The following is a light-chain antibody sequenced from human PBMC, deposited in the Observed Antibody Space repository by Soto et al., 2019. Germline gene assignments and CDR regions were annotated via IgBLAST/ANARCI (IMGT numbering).Light chain of an antibody. V-gene: IGKV3-15*01. CDR1: QSVSSN. CDR2: GAS. J-gene: IGKJ3*01. CDR3: QQYNNGPPFP. Sequence: EIVMTQSPATLSVSPGERATLSCRASQSVSSNLAWYQQKPDQAPRLIIYGASPRATGIPARFSGSGSGTEFTLTISSLQSEDFAFYYCQQYNNGPPFPFGPGTKGDIK.